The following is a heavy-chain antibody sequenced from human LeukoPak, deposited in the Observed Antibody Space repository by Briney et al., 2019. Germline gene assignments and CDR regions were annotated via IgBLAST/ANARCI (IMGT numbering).Heavy chain of an antibody. D-gene: IGHD1-7*01. CDR1: GGSISSFY. Sequence: SETLSLTCTVSGGSISSFYWSWIRQPAGKGLEWSGRIYSSVTTNYNPSLKSRLTMSVDTSKNQFSLKRSSVTAADTAVYYCARDSAPSDWNYDYWGQGTLVTVSS. CDR3: ARDSAPSDWNYDY. CDR2: IYSSVTT. V-gene: IGHV4-4*07. J-gene: IGHJ4*02.